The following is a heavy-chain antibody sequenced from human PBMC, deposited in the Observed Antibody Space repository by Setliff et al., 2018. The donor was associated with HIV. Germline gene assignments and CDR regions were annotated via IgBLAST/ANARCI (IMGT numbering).Heavy chain of an antibody. CDR3: AKGVRHYDFWSGLGY. CDR2: IYRGGSST. V-gene: IGHV3-23*03. D-gene: IGHD3-3*01. Sequence: GGSLRLSCAASGFTFSSYAMSWVRQAPGKGLEWVSLIYRGGSSTYYADSVKGRFTISRDNSKNTLYLQMNSLRAEDTAVYYCAKGVRHYDFWSGLGYWGQGTLVTSPQ. J-gene: IGHJ4*02. CDR1: GFTFSSYA.